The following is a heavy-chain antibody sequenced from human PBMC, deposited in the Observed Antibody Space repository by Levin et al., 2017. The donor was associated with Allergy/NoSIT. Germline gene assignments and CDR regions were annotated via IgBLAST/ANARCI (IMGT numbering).Heavy chain of an antibody. D-gene: IGHD3-22*01. Sequence: GESLKISCAASGTLFSSYDMNWVRQAPGKGLEWVSSISAGGNYIYYADSVKGRFTISRDNAKNSLFLQMNSLRAEDTAVYYCASWAMYHYDRSAFDYFYYAMDVWGQGTTVTVSS. CDR3: ASWAMYHYDRSAFDYFYYAMDV. J-gene: IGHJ6*02. CDR1: GTLFSSYD. CDR2: ISAGGNYI. V-gene: IGHV3-21*01.